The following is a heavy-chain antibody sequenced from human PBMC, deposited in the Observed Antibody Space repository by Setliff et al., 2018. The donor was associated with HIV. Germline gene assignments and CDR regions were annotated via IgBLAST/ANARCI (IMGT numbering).Heavy chain of an antibody. CDR1: GYTFSGYY. CDR3: ARGWMATLNGPLDQ. J-gene: IGHJ4*02. Sequence: GASVKVSCKASGYTFSGYYIHWVRQAPGQGLEWMGWLNPRSGGSDYAQRFQGRVTMTRDTSISTAYMELSRLTSDDTAVYYCARGWMATLNGPLDQWGQGTLVTVSS. D-gene: IGHD5-12*01. V-gene: IGHV1-2*02. CDR2: LNPRSGGS.